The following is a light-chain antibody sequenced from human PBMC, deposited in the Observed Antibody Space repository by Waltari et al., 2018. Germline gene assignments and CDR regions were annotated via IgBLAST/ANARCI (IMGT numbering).Light chain of an antibody. J-gene: IGKJ1*01. CDR2: ESS. CDR3: HQRFNWPPWT. Sequence: IVLTQYPATLPLSPGDRATLSCRASQSVSRSLAWYQQKPGQAPRLVIYESSNRATGIPARFSGSGSGTDFTLTITSLEPEDFAVYYCHQRFNWPPWTFGQGTKVEIK. CDR1: QSVSRS. V-gene: IGKV3-11*01.